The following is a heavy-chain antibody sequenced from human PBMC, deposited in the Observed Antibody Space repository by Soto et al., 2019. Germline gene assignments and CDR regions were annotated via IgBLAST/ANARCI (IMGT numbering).Heavy chain of an antibody. J-gene: IGHJ3*02. Sequence: GASVKVSCKASGYTFTGYYMHWVRQAPGQGLEWMGWINPNSGGTNYAQKFQGRVTMTRDTSISTAYMELSRLRSDDTAVYYCARALAYYYNSSESDASDIWGQGTMVTV. CDR2: INPNSGGT. CDR3: ARALAYYYNSSESDASDI. V-gene: IGHV1-2*02. D-gene: IGHD3-22*01. CDR1: GYTFTGYY.